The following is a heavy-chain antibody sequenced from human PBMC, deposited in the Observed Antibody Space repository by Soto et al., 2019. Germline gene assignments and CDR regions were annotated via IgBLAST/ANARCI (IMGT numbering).Heavy chain of an antibody. J-gene: IGHJ6*02. D-gene: IGHD3-10*01. Sequence: PGESLKISCKGSGYSFTSYWISWVRQMPGKGLEWMGRIDPSDSYTNYSPSFQGRVTISADKSISTAYLQWSSLKASDTAMYYCARNRWFGEFYYYYGMDVWGQGTTVTVSS. V-gene: IGHV5-10-1*01. CDR2: IDPSDSYT. CDR1: GYSFTSYW. CDR3: ARNRWFGEFYYYYGMDV.